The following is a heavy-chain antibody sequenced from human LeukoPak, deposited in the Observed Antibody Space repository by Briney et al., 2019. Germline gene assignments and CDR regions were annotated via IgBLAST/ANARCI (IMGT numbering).Heavy chain of an antibody. V-gene: IGHV3-21*01. Sequence: PGGSLRLSCAASGFTFSSYSINWVRQAPGKGLEWVSSISSFSSYIYYADSVKGRFTISRDNPKNSLYLQMNSLRAEDTAVYYCARGNRDDYVDYWGQGTLVTVSS. CDR2: ISSFSSYI. D-gene: IGHD1-14*01. J-gene: IGHJ4*02. CDR1: GFTFSSYS. CDR3: ARGNRDDYVDY.